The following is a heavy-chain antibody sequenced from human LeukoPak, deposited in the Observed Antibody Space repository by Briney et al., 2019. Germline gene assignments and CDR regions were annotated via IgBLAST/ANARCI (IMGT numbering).Heavy chain of an antibody. V-gene: IGHV4-59*12. D-gene: IGHD2/OR15-2a*01. CDR3: ARVSLESPTFDY. J-gene: IGHJ4*02. CDR2: IFYSGST. Sequence: SETLSLTCTVSGGSISSYYWSRIRQPPGKGLEWIGYIFYSGSTNYNPSLKSRVTISVDTSKNQFSLKLSSVTAADTAVYYCARVSLESPTFDYWGQGTLVTVSS. CDR1: GGSISSYY.